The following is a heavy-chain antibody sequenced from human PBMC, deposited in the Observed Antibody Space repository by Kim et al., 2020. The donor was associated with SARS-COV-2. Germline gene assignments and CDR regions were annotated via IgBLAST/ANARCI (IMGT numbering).Heavy chain of an antibody. CDR3: AKDGPGRKTVNRYYYYYAMDV. Sequence: GGSLRLSCTASGFTFSDYATSWVRQVPGKGLEWVSVVSGSGGNTYYADSVKGRFTVSRDNSKNTLFLQMSSLRPEDTAVYYCAKDGPGRKTVNRYYYYYAMDVWVQGTTVSVS. D-gene: IGHD3-10*01. CDR2: VSGSGGNT. J-gene: IGHJ6*02. CDR1: GFTFSDYA. V-gene: IGHV3-23*01.